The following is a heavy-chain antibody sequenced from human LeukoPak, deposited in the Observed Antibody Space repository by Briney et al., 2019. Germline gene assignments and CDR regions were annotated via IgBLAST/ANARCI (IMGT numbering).Heavy chain of an antibody. CDR2: ISGSGGST. D-gene: IGHD6-19*01. V-gene: IGHV3-23*01. Sequence: PGGSLRLSCAASGFTFSSYAMSWVRQAPGKGLEWVSAISGSGGSTYYPDSVKGRFTISRDSAGYFATNSLYLQMNSLRPADTAVYLCARAVAVPGGGYYFDYWGQGTLVTVSS. CDR3: ARAVAVPGGGYYFDY. J-gene: IGHJ4*02. CDR1: GFTFSSYA.